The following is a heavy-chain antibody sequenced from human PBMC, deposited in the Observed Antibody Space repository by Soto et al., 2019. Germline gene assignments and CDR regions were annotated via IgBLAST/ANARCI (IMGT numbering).Heavy chain of an antibody. CDR1: GGSISSSSYY. D-gene: IGHD3-10*01. V-gene: IGHV4-39*01. Sequence: PSETQSLTCNVSGGSISSSSYYWGWIRQPPGKGLEWIASIYYSGHTYYNPSLKSRVTISVDTSKNQFSLKLSSVTAADTAVYYCAMSLWFGNTPNWFDPWGQGTLVTVSS. CDR3: AMSLWFGNTPNWFDP. J-gene: IGHJ5*02. CDR2: IYYSGHT.